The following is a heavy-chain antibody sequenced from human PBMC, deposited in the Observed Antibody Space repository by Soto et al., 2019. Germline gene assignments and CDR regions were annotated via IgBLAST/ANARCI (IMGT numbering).Heavy chain of an antibody. Sequence: SETLSLTCTFSGGSISSGGYYLSWIRQHPGKGLEWIGYIYYSGSTYYNPSLKSRVTISVDTSKNQFSLKLSSVTAADTAVYYCARARERYDFWSGYYTEGMDVWGQGTTVTVSS. V-gene: IGHV4-31*03. CDR3: ARARERYDFWSGYYTEGMDV. D-gene: IGHD3-3*01. J-gene: IGHJ6*02. CDR2: IYYSGST. CDR1: GGSISSGGYY.